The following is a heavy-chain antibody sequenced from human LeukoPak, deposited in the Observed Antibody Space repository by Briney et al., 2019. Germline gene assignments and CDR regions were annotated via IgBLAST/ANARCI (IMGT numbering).Heavy chain of an antibody. CDR2: IYYTGST. J-gene: IGHJ4*02. CDR1: GGSISSYY. D-gene: IGHD6-19*01. Sequence: PSETLSLTCTVSGGSISSYYWSWIRQPPGKGLEWIGYIYYTGSTNYNPSLKSRVTISVDTSKNQFSLKLSSVTAADTALYYCAREMEAGTVDYWGQGTLVTVSS. V-gene: IGHV4-59*01. CDR3: AREMEAGTVDY.